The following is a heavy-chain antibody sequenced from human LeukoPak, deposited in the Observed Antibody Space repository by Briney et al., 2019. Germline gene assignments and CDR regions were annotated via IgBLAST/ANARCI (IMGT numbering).Heavy chain of an antibody. D-gene: IGHD7-27*01. CDR3: ASLLGIVDY. CDR1: GFTFSSYT. J-gene: IGHJ4*02. Sequence: GGSLRLSCAASGFTFSSYTMHWVRQAPGKGLEWVAVISYDGNNKYYADSVKGRFTISRDNSKSTLFLQMNSPSAEDTAVYYCASLLGIVDYWGQGTLVTVSS. CDR2: ISYDGNNK. V-gene: IGHV3-30-3*01.